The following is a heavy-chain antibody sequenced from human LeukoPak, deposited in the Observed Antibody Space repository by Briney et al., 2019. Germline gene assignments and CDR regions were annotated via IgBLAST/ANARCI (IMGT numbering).Heavy chain of an antibody. Sequence: SETLSLTCTVSGGSISSSSYYWGWIRQPPGKGLEWIGSIYYSGSTYYNPSLKSRVTISVDTSKNQFSLKLSSVTAADTAVYYCARTKGYGDYSFDYWGQGTLVTVSS. CDR3: ARTKGYGDYSFDY. J-gene: IGHJ4*02. D-gene: IGHD4-17*01. CDR1: GGSISSSSYY. CDR2: IYYSGST. V-gene: IGHV4-39*07.